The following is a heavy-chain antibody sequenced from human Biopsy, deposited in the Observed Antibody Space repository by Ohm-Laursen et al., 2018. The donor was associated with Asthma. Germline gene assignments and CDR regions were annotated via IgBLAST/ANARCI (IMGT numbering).Heavy chain of an antibody. V-gene: IGHV4-39*01. CDR2: ISYTGSA. Sequence: GTLSLTCTVSGGSMSSSSYYWGWIRQPPGKGLGWMGSISYTGSAYHNPSLKSRVTISVDTSKNHSSLKLSSVTAADTAVYYCARHWDWGSFFDYWGQGTPVTVSS. J-gene: IGHJ4*02. D-gene: IGHD7-27*01. CDR3: ARHWDWGSFFDY. CDR1: GGSMSSSSYY.